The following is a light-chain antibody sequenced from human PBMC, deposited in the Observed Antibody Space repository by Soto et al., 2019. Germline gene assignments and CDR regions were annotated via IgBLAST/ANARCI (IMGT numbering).Light chain of an antibody. J-gene: IGKJ1*01. CDR1: RDIGSD. Sequence: TQMSHSPSSLSAFLGDRITITCRASRDIGSDLSWYQQNPGKAPTLLIYAASNLQSGVPSRFRGSRSGPEFTLIVSSLQPEDFATYYCLQDHDDSWTFGQGTKVDIK. V-gene: IGKV1-6*01. CDR3: LQDHDDSWT. CDR2: AAS.